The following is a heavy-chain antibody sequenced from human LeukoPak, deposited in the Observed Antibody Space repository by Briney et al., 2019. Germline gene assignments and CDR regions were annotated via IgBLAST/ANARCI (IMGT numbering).Heavy chain of an antibody. CDR1: GYSISSGYY. CDR2: IYHSGST. V-gene: IGHV4-38-2*02. D-gene: IGHD3-10*01. CDR3: ARRVGGSGSYYKGHQYYYYYYMDV. J-gene: IGHJ6*03. Sequence: SETLSLTCTVSGYSISSGYYWGWIRQPPGKGLEWIGSIYHSGSTHYNPSLKSRVTISVDTSKNQFSLKPSSVTAADTAVYYCARRVGGSGSYYKGHQYYYYYYMDVWGKGTTVTISS.